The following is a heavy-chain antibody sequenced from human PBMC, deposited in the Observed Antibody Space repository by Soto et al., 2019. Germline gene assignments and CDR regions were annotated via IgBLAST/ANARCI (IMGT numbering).Heavy chain of an antibody. CDR3: AHIQLDYCSGGSCPHHFAY. V-gene: IGHV2-5*02. D-gene: IGHD2-15*01. CDR2: IYWDDDK. Sequence: QITLKESGPPLVIPTQTLTLTCTFSGFSLSTGGVGVGWIRQPPGKALEWLALIYWDDDKRYSPSLESRLTITKDTSNNQVVLTMTNMDPVDTATYYCAHIQLDYCSGGSCPHHFAYWGQGTLVTVSS. CDR1: GFSLSTGGVG. J-gene: IGHJ4*02.